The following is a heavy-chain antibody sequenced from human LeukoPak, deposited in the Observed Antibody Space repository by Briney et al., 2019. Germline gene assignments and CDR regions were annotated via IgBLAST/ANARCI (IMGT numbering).Heavy chain of an antibody. CDR3: ARRLGYCSSTSCYDWFDV. CDR1: GGSFSGYY. Sequence: PSETLSLTCAVFGGSFSGYYWTWIRQPPGKGLEWIGQINHSGSTNYNPSLKSRVTISVDTSKNQFSLKLNSVTAADTAVYYCARRLGYCSSTSCYDWFDVWGQGTLVTVSS. J-gene: IGHJ5*02. D-gene: IGHD2-2*01. V-gene: IGHV4-34*01. CDR2: INHSGST.